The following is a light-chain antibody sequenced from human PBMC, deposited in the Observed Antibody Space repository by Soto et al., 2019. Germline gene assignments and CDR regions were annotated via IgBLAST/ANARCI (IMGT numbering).Light chain of an antibody. V-gene: IGLV2-14*03. Sequence: QSVLTQPASVSGSPGQSITISCTGTSSDVGGYNYVSWYQHHPGKAPKLMIYDVSNRPSGGSNRFSGSKSGNTASLTISGLQPADEAAYYCSSYTPSNTRQIVFGTGTKVTVL. CDR2: DVS. CDR3: SSYTPSNTRQIV. J-gene: IGLJ1*01. CDR1: SSDVGGYNY.